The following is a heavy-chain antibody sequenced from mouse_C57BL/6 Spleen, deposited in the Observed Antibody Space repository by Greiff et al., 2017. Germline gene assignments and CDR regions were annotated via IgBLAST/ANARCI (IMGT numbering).Heavy chain of an antibody. CDR3: ARQMAVVATDPFAY. D-gene: IGHD1-1*01. Sequence: DVMLVESGGDLVKPGVSLKLSCAASGFTFSSYGMSWVRQTPDKRLEWVATISSGGSYTYYPDSVKGRFTISRDNAKNTLYLQMSSLKSEDTAMYYCARQMAVVATDPFAYWGQGTLVTVSA. J-gene: IGHJ3*01. V-gene: IGHV5-6*02. CDR2: ISSGGSYT. CDR1: GFTFSSYG.